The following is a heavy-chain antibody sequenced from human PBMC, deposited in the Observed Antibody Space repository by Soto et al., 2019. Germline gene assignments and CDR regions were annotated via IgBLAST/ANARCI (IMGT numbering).Heavy chain of an antibody. J-gene: IGHJ4*02. CDR3: ARASDFWSGYYFIDY. Sequence: QVTLKESGPVLVNPTETLTLTCTVSGFSLSNARMGVSWIRQPPGKALEWLAHIFSNDEKSYSTSLKSRLTISKDTSKSQVVLTMTNMDPVDTATYYCARASDFWSGYYFIDYWGQGTLVTVSS. V-gene: IGHV2-26*01. CDR1: GFSLSNARMG. D-gene: IGHD3-3*01. CDR2: IFSNDEK.